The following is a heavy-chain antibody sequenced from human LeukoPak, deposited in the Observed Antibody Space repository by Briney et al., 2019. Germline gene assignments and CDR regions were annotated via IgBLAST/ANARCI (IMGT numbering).Heavy chain of an antibody. J-gene: IGHJ5*02. CDR1: GYTFTSYY. D-gene: IGHD4-11*01. Sequence: GASVKVSCKASGYTFTSYYMHWVRQAPGQGLEWMGRIIPIFGTANYAQKFQGRVTITTDESTSTAYMELSSLRSEDTAVYYCARGPRPTVRGMENWFDPWGQGTLVTVSS. V-gene: IGHV1-69*05. CDR2: IIPIFGTA. CDR3: ARGPRPTVRGMENWFDP.